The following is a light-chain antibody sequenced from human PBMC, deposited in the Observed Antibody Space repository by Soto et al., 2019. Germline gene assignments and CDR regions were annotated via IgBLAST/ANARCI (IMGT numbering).Light chain of an antibody. CDR2: DAS. J-gene: IGLJ3*02. CDR3: CSHGGRGSFWV. Sequence: QSALTQPAYVSGSPGQSITISCTGTSSDVGSYNVVSWYQDHPGKAPKLMIFDASKRPSGVSNRFTGSKSGNTASLTISGLQAEDEADYYCCSHGGRGSFWVIGGGTQLTVL. CDR1: SSDVGSYNV. V-gene: IGLV2-23*01.